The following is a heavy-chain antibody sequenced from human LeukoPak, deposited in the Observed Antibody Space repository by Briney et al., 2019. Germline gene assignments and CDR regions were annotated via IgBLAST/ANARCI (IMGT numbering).Heavy chain of an antibody. D-gene: IGHD3-22*01. CDR3: ARVVDDSRSDYFDY. J-gene: IGHJ4*02. V-gene: IGHV1-69*04. Sequence: TVKVSCKASGYTFTGYYMHWVRQAPGQGLEWMGRIIPILGIANYAQKFQGRVTITADKSTSTAYMELSSLRSEDTAVYYCARVVDDSRSDYFDYWGQGTLVTVSS. CDR1: GYTFTGYY. CDR2: IIPILGIA.